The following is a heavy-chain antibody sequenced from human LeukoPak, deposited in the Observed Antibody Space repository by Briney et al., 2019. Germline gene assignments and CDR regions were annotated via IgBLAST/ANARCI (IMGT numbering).Heavy chain of an antibody. CDR2: IYYSGST. Sequence: SETLSLTCTVSGDSISSYYWSWIRQPPGKGLEWIMYIYYSGSTNYNPSLKSRVTISVDTSKNQFSLKLSSVTAADTAVYYCARYPRNDYGDLLFDYWGQGTLVTVSS. J-gene: IGHJ4*02. CDR1: GDSISSYY. CDR3: ARYPRNDYGDLLFDY. V-gene: IGHV4-59*01. D-gene: IGHD4-17*01.